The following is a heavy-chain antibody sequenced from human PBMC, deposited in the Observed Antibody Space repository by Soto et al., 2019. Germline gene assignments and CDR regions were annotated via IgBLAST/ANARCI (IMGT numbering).Heavy chain of an antibody. CDR1: GYTFTSYG. Sequence: SVKVSCKASGYTFTSYGISWVRQAPGQGLEWMGRIIPNLGIANYAQKFQGRVTITADKSTSTAYMELSSLRSEDTAVYYCARGGFSKYCSSTSCSDYWGQGTLVTVSS. CDR3: ARGGFSKYCSSTSCSDY. J-gene: IGHJ4*02. D-gene: IGHD2-2*01. CDR2: IIPNLGIA. V-gene: IGHV1-69*04.